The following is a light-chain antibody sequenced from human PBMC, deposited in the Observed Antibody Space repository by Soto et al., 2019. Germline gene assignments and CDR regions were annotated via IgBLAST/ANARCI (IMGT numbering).Light chain of an antibody. CDR2: AAS. Sequence: DIQLTQSPSSLSASVGDRVTIPCRASQSISSYLNWYQQKPGKAPKLLIYAASSLQSGVPSRFCGSGSGTDLTLTISSLQPEDFATYYGQQSYSTLPLTFGGGTKVDIK. V-gene: IGKV1-39*01. CDR1: QSISSY. CDR3: QQSYSTLPLT. J-gene: IGKJ4*01.